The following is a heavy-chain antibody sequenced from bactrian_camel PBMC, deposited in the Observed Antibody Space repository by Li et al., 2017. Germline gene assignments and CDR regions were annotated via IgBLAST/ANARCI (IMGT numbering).Heavy chain of an antibody. CDR2: IATGSGNT. D-gene: IGHD2*01. CDR3: AADERSGDSWSVWWMYNY. Sequence: HVQLVESGGGLVQPGTSARLSCVASEFSLYMVWVRQAPGKEREGVARIATGSGNTYYADSVKGRFTISQDNAKNTVYLQMNSLKPEDTAIYYCAADERSGDSWSVWWMYNYFGRGTQVTVS. J-gene: IGHJ4*01. V-gene: IGHV3S61*01. CDR1: EFSLY.